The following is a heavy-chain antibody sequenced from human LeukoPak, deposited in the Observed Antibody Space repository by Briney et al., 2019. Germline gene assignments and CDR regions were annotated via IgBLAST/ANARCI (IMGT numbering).Heavy chain of an antibody. CDR1: GFTCRSYV. V-gene: IGHV3-23*01. J-gene: IGHJ1*01. CDR2: TSCSGGST. CDR3: AKVLTRGLLSHH. D-gene: IGHD2-2*01. Sequence: PGGSLRLSCAASGFTCRSYVRSWLPQAPGQGRVWGTSTSCSGGSTYYADPVKGRFTISRNNSKNTLYLQVQGLRAEDTAVYYCAKVLTRGLLSHHWGQGTLVTVSS.